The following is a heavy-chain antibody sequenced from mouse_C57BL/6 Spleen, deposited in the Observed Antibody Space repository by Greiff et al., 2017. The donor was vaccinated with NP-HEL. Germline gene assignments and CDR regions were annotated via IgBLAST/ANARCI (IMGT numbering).Heavy chain of an antibody. Sequence: QVQLQQPGAELVKPGASVKMSCKASGYTFTSYWITWVKQRPGQGLEWIGDIYPGSGSTNYNEKFKSKATLTVDTSSSTAYMQLSSLTSEDSAVYYCAREGQLRLTQAWFAYWGQGTLVTVSA. J-gene: IGHJ3*01. CDR1: GYTFTSYW. D-gene: IGHD3-2*02. CDR3: AREGQLRLTQAWFAY. V-gene: IGHV1-55*01. CDR2: IYPGSGST.